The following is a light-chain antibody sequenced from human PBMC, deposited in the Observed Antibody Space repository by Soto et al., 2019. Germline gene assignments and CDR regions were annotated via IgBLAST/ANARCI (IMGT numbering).Light chain of an antibody. CDR2: AAS. CDR3: LQVYSFPRT. CDR1: QDIGGR. V-gene: IGKV1-12*01. J-gene: IGKJ1*01. Sequence: DIQMTPSPSSVSASVGDRIINTRRVSQDIGGRLAWFQQKPGKAPQYLIQAASILQSGVPSRFSGSGSGTEFILTINTLQPEDFASYFCLQVYSFPRTFGLGTKVDIK.